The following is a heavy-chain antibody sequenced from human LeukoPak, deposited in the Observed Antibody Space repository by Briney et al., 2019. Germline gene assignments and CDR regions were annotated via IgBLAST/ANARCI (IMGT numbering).Heavy chain of an antibody. V-gene: IGHV4-61*02. CDR3: ARGRGSYYQYYYYYYMDV. J-gene: IGHJ6*03. CDR2: IYSSGRI. Sequence: SETLSLTCTVSGGSISSGSYYWSWIRQPAGKGLEWIGRIYSSGRINYNLSLKSRVTISVDTSKNQFSLKLSSVTAADTAVYYCARGRGSYYQYYYYYYMDVWGKGTTVTVSS. CDR1: GGSISSGSYY. D-gene: IGHD1-26*01.